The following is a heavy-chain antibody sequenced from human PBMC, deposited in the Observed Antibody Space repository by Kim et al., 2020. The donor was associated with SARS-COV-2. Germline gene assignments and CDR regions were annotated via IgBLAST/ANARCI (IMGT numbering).Heavy chain of an antibody. J-gene: IGHJ6*02. Sequence: VKGRFTISRDNSKTTLYLQMNSLRAADTAVYYCARESSASLLYYDYGMDVWGQGTTVTVSS. CDR3: ARESSASLLYYDYGMDV. V-gene: IGHV3-53*01. D-gene: IGHD6-6*01.